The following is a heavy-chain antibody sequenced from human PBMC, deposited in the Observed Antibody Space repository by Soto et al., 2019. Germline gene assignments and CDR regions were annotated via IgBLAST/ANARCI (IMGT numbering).Heavy chain of an antibody. J-gene: IGHJ6*02. CDR3: ARDLLAVAGFGGGMDV. V-gene: IGHV6-1*01. D-gene: IGHD6-19*01. CDR1: GDSVSSNSAA. CDR2: TYYRSKWYN. Sequence: PSQTLSLTCAISGDSVSSNSAAWNWIRQSPSRGLEWLGRTYYRSKWYNDYAVSVKSRITINPDTSKNQFSLQLNPVTPEDTAVYYCARDLLAVAGFGGGMDVWGQGTTVTVSS.